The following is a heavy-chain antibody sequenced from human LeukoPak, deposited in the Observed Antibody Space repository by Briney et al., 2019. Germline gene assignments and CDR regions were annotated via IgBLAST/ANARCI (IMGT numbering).Heavy chain of an antibody. CDR2: INPSGRT. Sequence: PSETLSLTCSVSGDSISSSYWSWIRQPPGKGLEWIGEINPSGRTNYNPSLKSRVTISVDTSKNQFSLKWSSVTAAGTAVYYCARVPSGVVEPPTRGDYFDFWGQGTLVTVSS. CDR3: ARVPSGVVEPPTRGDYFDF. CDR1: GDSISSSY. V-gene: IGHV4-34*01. D-gene: IGHD2-2*01. J-gene: IGHJ4*02.